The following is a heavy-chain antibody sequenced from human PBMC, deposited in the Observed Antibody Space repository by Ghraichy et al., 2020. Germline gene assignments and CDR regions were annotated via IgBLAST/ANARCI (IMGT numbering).Heavy chain of an antibody. CDR3: ARREGGGVYYFDY. Sequence: GGSLRLSCAASGFTFSNYAMFWVRQAPGQGLEYVSAISENGDYTFYANSVKGRFTVSRDNSKNTLYLQMGSLRTEDMAVYYCARREGGGVYYFDYWGQGILVTVSS. CDR1: GFTFSNYA. CDR2: ISENGDYT. V-gene: IGHV3-64*01. D-gene: IGHD3-3*01. J-gene: IGHJ4*02.